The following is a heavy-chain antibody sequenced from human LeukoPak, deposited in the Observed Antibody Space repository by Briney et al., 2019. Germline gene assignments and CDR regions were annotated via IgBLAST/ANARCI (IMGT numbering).Heavy chain of an antibody. D-gene: IGHD3-22*01. J-gene: IGHJ4*02. CDR1: GYTFTIYG. CDR2: ISAYNGNT. Sequence: ASVNVSCTASGYTFTIYGISWVRQAPGQGLEWMGWISAYNGNTNYAQKLQGRVTMTTDTSTSTAYMELRSLRSDDTAVYYCARCDSSGYLDYFDYWGQGTLVTVSS. CDR3: ARCDSSGYLDYFDY. V-gene: IGHV1-18*01.